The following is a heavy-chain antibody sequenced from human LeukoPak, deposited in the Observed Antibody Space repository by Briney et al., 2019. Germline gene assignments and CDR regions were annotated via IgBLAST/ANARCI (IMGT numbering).Heavy chain of an antibody. CDR1: GNTFIGYY. J-gene: IGHJ5*02. CDR3: AFEVLSSGWVS. V-gene: IGHV1-2*06. CDR2: INPNSGGT. Sequence: ASVRVSCKASGNTFIGYYMHWVRQAPGQGLEWMGRINPNSGGTNYAQKFQGRVTMTRDTSIRTAYVELSKLRSDDTAVYYCAFEVLSSGWVSWGQGTLVTVSS. D-gene: IGHD6-19*01.